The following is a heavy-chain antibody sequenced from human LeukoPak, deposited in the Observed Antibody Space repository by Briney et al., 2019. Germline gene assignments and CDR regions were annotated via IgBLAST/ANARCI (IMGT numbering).Heavy chain of an antibody. D-gene: IGHD2-2*01. J-gene: IGHJ6*02. Sequence: ASVKVSCKASGYTFTGYYMHWVRQAPGQGLEWMGWINPNSGGTNYAQKFQGRVTMTRNTSISTAYMELSSLRSEDTAVYYCARRGSTRGYYYYGMDVWGQGTTVTVSS. CDR2: INPNSGGT. CDR1: GYTFTGYY. V-gene: IGHV1-2*02. CDR3: ARRGSTRGYYYYGMDV.